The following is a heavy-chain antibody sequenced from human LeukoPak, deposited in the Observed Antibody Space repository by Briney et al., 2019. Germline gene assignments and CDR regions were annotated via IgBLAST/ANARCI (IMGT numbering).Heavy chain of an antibody. CDR1: GGSFSSGSYY. D-gene: IGHD5-18*01. CDR3: ARDPGSYGYIDY. CDR2: IYYSGST. J-gene: IGHJ4*02. V-gene: IGHV4-61*01. Sequence: SETLSLTCTVSGGSFSSGSYYWSWIRQPPGKGLEWIGYIYYSGSTNYNPSLKSRVTISVDTSKNQFSLKLSSVTAADTAVYYCARDPGSYGYIDYWGQGTLVTVSS.